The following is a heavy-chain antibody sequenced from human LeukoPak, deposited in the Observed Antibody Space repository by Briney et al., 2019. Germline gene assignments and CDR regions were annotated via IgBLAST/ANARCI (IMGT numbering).Heavy chain of an antibody. CDR2: ISWNSGSI. CDR3: ARDWGYCSGGSCRAFDI. J-gene: IGHJ3*02. CDR1: GFTFDDYA. D-gene: IGHD2-15*01. V-gene: IGHV3-9*01. Sequence: GGSLRLSCAASGFTFDDYAMHWVRQAPGKGLEWVSGISWNSGSIGYADSVKGRFTISRDNAKNSLYLQMNSLRAEDTAVYYCARDWGYCSGGSCRAFDIWGQGTVVTVSS.